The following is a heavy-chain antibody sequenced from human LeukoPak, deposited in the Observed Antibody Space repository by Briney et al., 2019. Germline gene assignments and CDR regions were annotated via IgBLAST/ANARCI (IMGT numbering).Heavy chain of an antibody. V-gene: IGHV1-18*01. CDR1: GYSFTSYG. CDR2: ISAYNGNT. J-gene: IGHJ4*02. D-gene: IGHD3-22*01. Sequence: GESLKISCKGSGYSFTSYGISWVRQAPGQGLEWMGWISAYNGNTNYAQKLQGRVTMTTDTSTSTAYMELRSLRSDDTAVYYCARGGHYDGADYWGQGTLVTVSS. CDR3: ARGGHYDGADY.